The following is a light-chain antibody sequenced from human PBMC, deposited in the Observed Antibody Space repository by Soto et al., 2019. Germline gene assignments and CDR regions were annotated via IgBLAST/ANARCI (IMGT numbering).Light chain of an antibody. CDR1: RGIYTH. V-gene: IGKV1-27*01. CDR2: GAS. Sequence: DIQMAQSPSSLSASVGDRVTITCRASRGIYTHLAWYQQKPGNAPKLLIYGASNLQSGVPSRFSASGSGTDFFLTISGLQSEDVGTYFCQTYDKAPWTFGPGTRV. CDR3: QTYDKAPWT. J-gene: IGKJ1*01.